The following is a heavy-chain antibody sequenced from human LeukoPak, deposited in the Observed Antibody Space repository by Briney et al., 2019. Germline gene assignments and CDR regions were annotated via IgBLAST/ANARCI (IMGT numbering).Heavy chain of an antibody. V-gene: IGHV3-23*01. CDR1: GFTFSNYG. Sequence: TGGSLRLSCAASGFTFSNYGMNWVRQSPGKGLEWVSSISGSGDTTYYADSMKGRFTISRDKSKNMMYLQMNTLRAEDTAVYYCAKFRGYSYGPIGYWGQGTLVTVSS. J-gene: IGHJ4*02. CDR3: AKFRGYSYGPIGY. D-gene: IGHD5-18*01. CDR2: ISGSGDTT.